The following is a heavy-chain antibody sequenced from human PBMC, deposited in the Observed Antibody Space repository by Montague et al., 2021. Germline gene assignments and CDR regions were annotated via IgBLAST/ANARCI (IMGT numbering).Heavy chain of an antibody. V-gene: IGHV3-7*05. CDR2: IKKDGTEK. J-gene: IGHJ4*02. Sequence: SLRLSCAASGFTFSSYWMLWVRQAPGKGLEWVASIKKDGTEKYYGDSVMGRFAISSDNAKTSLYLQMNALRAEYTAVYFCSRAWVRSGFDSWGQGTLVTVSS. CDR1: GFTFSSYW. CDR3: SRAWVRSGFDS. D-gene: IGHD4-17*01.